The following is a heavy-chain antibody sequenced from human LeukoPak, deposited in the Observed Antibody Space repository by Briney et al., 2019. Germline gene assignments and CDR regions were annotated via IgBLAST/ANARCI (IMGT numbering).Heavy chain of an antibody. V-gene: IGHV4-59*01. Sequence: SETLSFTCTVSAVSISSYYWGWIRQPPGQGLEWWGYIYYSGSTNYNPSLKSRVTISVDTSKNQFSLKLSSVTAADTAVYYCVRSGYSYGDYFDYWGQGTLVTVSS. CDR3: VRSGYSYGDYFDY. D-gene: IGHD5-18*01. CDR1: AVSISSYY. J-gene: IGHJ4*02. CDR2: IYYSGST.